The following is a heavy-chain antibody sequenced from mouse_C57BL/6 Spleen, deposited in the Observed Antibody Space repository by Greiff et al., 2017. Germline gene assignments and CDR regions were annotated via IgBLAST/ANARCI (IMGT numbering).Heavy chain of an antibody. V-gene: IGHV1-55*01. CDR3: ARGIYYYGSSYGYFDV. J-gene: IGHJ1*03. D-gene: IGHD1-1*01. CDR2: IYPGSGST. CDR1: GYTFTSYW. Sequence: QVQLQQPGAELVKPGASVKMSCKASGYTFTSYWITWVKQRPGHGLEWIGDIYPGSGSTNYNEKFKSKATLTVDTSSSTAYMHLSSLTSEDSAVYYCARGIYYYGSSYGYFDVWGTGTTVTVSS.